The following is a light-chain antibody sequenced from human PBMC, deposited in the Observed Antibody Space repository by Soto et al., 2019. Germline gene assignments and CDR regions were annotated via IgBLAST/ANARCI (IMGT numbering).Light chain of an antibody. CDR1: QSVGRNY. CDR3: QQYASSPLT. CDR2: GAS. J-gene: IGKJ4*01. V-gene: IGKV3-20*01. Sequence: EIVLTQSPGTLSVSPGERATVSCRASQSVGRNYLAWYQQKPGQAPRLLIYGASNSATGIPDRFSGSGSGTDFTLTISRLEPEDFAVYYCQQYASSPLTFGGGTKVETK.